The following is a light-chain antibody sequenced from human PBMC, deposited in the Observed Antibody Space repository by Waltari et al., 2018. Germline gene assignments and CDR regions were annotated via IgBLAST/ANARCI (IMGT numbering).Light chain of an antibody. Sequence: SYELTQPPSVSVSPGQTARITCPGDALANQYVYWYQQKPGQAPVLMIYKDTERPSGIPDRFSGSSSGNSASLTITGAQAEDEADYYCNSRDSSGSHYVFGAGTKVTVL. V-gene: IGLV3-25*02. J-gene: IGLJ1*01. CDR1: ALANQY. CDR2: KDT. CDR3: NSRDSSGSHYV.